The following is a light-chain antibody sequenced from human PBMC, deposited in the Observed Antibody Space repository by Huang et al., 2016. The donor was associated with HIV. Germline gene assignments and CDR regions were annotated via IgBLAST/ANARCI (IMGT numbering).Light chain of an antibody. CDR3: HQYNNWLLS. CDR1: RSVSTN. J-gene: IGKJ4*01. CDR2: WSS. V-gene: IGKV3-15*01. Sequence: EIVMTQSPATLSVSTGQRVTLSCRATRSVSTNLAWYQQRHGQATRLLIYWSSTRAPGIPARFSGSGSGTDFSLTISSLQSEDFALYYCHQYNNWLLSFGGGTRV.